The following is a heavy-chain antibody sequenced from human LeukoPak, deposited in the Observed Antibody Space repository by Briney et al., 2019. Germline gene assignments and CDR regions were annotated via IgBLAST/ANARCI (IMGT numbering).Heavy chain of an antibody. CDR3: AKPGFVGTWNDVWVDP. J-gene: IGHJ5*02. D-gene: IGHD1-1*01. V-gene: IGHV4-61*02. CDR1: GASISSGSSF. CDR2: IYTGGST. Sequence: TLSLTYTVSGASISSGSSFWTWIRPHAGKGLEWIGRIYTGGSTNYNPSLKSRVTMSVGTSKNQFSLKLSSVTAADTAVYYCAKPGFVGTWNDVWVDPRGQGTLVIVSS.